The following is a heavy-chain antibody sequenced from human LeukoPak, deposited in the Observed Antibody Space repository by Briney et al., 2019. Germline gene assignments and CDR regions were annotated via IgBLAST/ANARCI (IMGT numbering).Heavy chain of an antibody. CDR3: ARGTTVLRYFDWLPYFDY. Sequence: ASVKVSCKASGYTFTSYDINWVRQATGQGLEWMGWMNPNSGNTGYAQKFQGRVTMTRNTSISTAYMELSSLRSEDTAVYYCARGTTVLRYFDWLPYFDYWGQGTPVTVSS. J-gene: IGHJ4*02. CDR1: GYTFTSYD. CDR2: MNPNSGNT. V-gene: IGHV1-8*01. D-gene: IGHD3-9*01.